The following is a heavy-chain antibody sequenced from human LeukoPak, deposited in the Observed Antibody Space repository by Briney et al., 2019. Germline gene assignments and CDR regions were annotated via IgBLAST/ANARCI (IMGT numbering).Heavy chain of an antibody. Sequence: GGSLRLSCAASVTFSNAWMNWVRQAPGKGLEWVGHFKIKADGGTTDYAAPVKDRFTISRDDSQNTLYLQMNSLKTEDTAVYYCTSRQYSSSSKDFDYWGQGTLVTVSS. V-gene: IGHV3-15*01. CDR1: VTFSNAW. D-gene: IGHD6-6*01. CDR3: TSRQYSSSSKDFDY. J-gene: IGHJ4*02. CDR2: FKIKADGGTT.